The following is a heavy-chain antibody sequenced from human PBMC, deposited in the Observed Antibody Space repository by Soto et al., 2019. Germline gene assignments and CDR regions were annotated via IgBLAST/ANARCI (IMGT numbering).Heavy chain of an antibody. Sequence: SLRLSCAASGFTVSSNYMSWVRQAPGKGLEWVSVIYSGGSTYYADSGKGRFTISRDNSKNTLYLQMNSLRAEDTAVYYCASLPYYDFWSGPYGMDVWGQGTTVTVSS. CDR2: IYSGGST. CDR3: ASLPYYDFWSGPYGMDV. CDR1: GFTVSSNY. J-gene: IGHJ6*02. D-gene: IGHD3-3*01. V-gene: IGHV3-53*01.